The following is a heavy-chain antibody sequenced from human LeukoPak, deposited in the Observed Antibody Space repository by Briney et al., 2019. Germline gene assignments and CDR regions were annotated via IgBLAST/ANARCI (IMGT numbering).Heavy chain of an antibody. CDR3: ARDLSSRGVISLVY. Sequence: SETLSLTCTVSGGSISNYDWSWIRQPAGKGLEWIGRIYSDGRTNYDLSLSSRLAMSVDTSKNQFSLKLSSVTAADTAVYYCARDLSSRGVISLVYWGQGTLVTVSS. J-gene: IGHJ4*02. CDR2: IYSDGRT. CDR1: GGSISNYD. D-gene: IGHD3-10*01. V-gene: IGHV4-4*07.